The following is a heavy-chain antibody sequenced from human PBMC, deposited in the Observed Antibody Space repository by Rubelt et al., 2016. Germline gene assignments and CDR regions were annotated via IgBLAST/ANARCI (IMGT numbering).Heavy chain of an antibody. CDR2: IKEDGSDK. J-gene: IGHJ4*02. CDR3: ARLPGSSTLYDY. Sequence: GGSLRLSCAASGFSFSSSWMTWVRQAPGKGLEWVANIKEDGSDKYYVDSVKGRFTISRDNAKNSLYLQMNSLGAEDTAVYHCARLPGSSTLYDYWGQGTLVTVSS. D-gene: IGHD6-13*01. CDR1: GFSFSSSW. V-gene: IGHV3-7*02.